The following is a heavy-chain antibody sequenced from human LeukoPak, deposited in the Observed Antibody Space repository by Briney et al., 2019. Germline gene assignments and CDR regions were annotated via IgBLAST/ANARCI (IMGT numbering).Heavy chain of an antibody. Sequence: ASVKVSCKASGYTFTGYYMHWVRPAPGQGLEWMGWINPNSGGTNYAQKFQGWVTMTRDTSISTAYMELSRLRSDDTAVYYCARGRGIAAAGTGWFDPWGQGTLVTVSS. J-gene: IGHJ5*02. D-gene: IGHD6-13*01. V-gene: IGHV1-2*04. CDR3: ARGRGIAAAGTGWFDP. CDR1: GYTFTGYY. CDR2: INPNSGGT.